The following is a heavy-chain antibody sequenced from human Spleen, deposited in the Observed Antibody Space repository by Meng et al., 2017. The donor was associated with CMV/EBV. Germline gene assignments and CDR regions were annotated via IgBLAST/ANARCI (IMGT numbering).Heavy chain of an antibody. CDR3: ARVDRSTVVENYDF. Sequence: ASVKVSCKASGYTFTSYDINWVRQATGQGLEWMGWMNPNSGNTGYAQKFQGRVTMTRNTSISTAYMELSSLRSEDTAVYHCARVDRSTVVENYDFWGQGTLVTVSS. CDR1: GYTFTSYD. J-gene: IGHJ4*02. CDR2: MNPNSGNT. V-gene: IGHV1-8*01. D-gene: IGHD4-23*01.